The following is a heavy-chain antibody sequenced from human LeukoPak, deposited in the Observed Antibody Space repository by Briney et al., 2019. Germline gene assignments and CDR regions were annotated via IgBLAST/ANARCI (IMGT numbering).Heavy chain of an antibody. Sequence: PGRSLRLSCVASGFTFRKHAIHWVRQAPGKGLEWVGVIAYDGSNKYYGDSVKGRFTISRDNSKNTLYLQMNSLRAEDTAVYYCAKDLGKGYCSSTSCYMALGWFDPWGQGTLVTVSS. CDR3: AKDLGKGYCSSTSCYMALGWFDP. CDR1: GFTFRKHA. J-gene: IGHJ5*02. CDR2: IAYDGSNK. V-gene: IGHV3-30*18. D-gene: IGHD2-2*02.